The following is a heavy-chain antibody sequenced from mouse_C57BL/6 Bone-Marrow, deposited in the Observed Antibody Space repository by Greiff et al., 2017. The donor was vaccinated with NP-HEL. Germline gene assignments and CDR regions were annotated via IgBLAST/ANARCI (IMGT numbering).Heavy chain of an antibody. J-gene: IGHJ4*01. Sequence: EVQGVESGGGLVKPGGSLKLSCAASGFTFSSYTMSWVRQTPEKRLEWVATISGGGGNTYYPDSVKGRFTISRDNAKNTLYLQMSSLRSEDTALYYCARQGGSYAMDYWGQGTSVTVSS. CDR1: GFTFSSYT. CDR2: ISGGGGNT. CDR3: ARQGGSYAMDY. V-gene: IGHV5-9*01.